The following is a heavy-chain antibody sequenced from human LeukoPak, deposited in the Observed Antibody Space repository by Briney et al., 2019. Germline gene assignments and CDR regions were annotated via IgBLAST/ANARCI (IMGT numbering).Heavy chain of an antibody. V-gene: IGHV4-30-4*08. D-gene: IGHD5-12*01. CDR3: ARDYSGYHLLDY. CDR2: IYYGGNT. J-gene: IGHJ4*02. Sequence: SETLSLTCTVSGVSISSGDYYWSWIRQPPGKGLEWIGYIYYGGNTYYNPSLKSRVTISVDTSNNQFSLKLSSVTAADTALYYCARDYSGYHLLDYWGQGTLVTVSS. CDR1: GVSISSGDYY.